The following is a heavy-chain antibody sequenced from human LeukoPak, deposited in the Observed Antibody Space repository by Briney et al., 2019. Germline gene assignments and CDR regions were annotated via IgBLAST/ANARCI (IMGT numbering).Heavy chain of an antibody. V-gene: IGHV1-8*01. J-gene: IGHJ6*02. CDR3: ARTIVVPAALYYYYYGMDV. Sequence: ASVKVSCKASGYTFTSYDINWVGQAAGQGLEWMGCMNPNSGNTGYVQKFQGRVTMTRNTSISTAYMELSSLRSEDTAVYYCARTIVVPAALYYYYYGMDVWGQGTTVTVSS. CDR1: GYTFTSYD. CDR2: MNPNSGNT. D-gene: IGHD2-2*01.